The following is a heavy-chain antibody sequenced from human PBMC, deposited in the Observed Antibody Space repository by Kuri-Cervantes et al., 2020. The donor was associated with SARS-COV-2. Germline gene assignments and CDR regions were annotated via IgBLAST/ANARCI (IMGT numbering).Heavy chain of an antibody. Sequence: GESLKISCAASRFTVSSNYMSWVRQAPGKGLEWVSVIYSGGSTYYADSVKGRFTISRDNSKNTLYLQMNSLRAEDTAVYYCARARGEYDFWSGYYPSYYYYYGMDVWGQGTTVTVSS. CDR3: ARARGEYDFWSGYYPSYYYYYGMDV. J-gene: IGHJ6*02. CDR1: RFTVSSNY. CDR2: IYSGGST. D-gene: IGHD3-3*01. V-gene: IGHV3-53*01.